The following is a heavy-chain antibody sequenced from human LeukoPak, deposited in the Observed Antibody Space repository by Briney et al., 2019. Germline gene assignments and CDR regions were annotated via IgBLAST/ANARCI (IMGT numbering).Heavy chain of an antibody. Sequence: PGGSLRLSCAASGFTFSSYSMNWVRQAPGKGLEWVSSISSSSSYIYYADSVKGRFTISRDNAKNSLYLQMNSLRAEDTAVYYCATDIVATIYFDYWGQGTLVTVSS. CDR2: ISSSSSYI. V-gene: IGHV3-21*01. CDR1: GFTFSSYS. CDR3: ATDIVATIYFDY. J-gene: IGHJ4*02. D-gene: IGHD5-12*01.